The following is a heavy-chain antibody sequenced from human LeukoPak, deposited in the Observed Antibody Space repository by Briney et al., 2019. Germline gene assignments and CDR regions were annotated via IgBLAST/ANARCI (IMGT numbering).Heavy chain of an antibody. V-gene: IGHV3-7*01. CDR2: IKQDGSEK. J-gene: IGHJ3*02. CDR3: ASFDDSSGYYQAFDI. D-gene: IGHD3-22*01. Sequence: PGGSLRLSCAASGFTFSSYWMSWVRQAPGKGLEWVANIKQDGSEKYYVDSVKGRFTISRDNAKNSLYLQMNSLRAEDTAVYYCASFDDSSGYYQAFDIWGQGTMVTVSS. CDR1: GFTFSSYW.